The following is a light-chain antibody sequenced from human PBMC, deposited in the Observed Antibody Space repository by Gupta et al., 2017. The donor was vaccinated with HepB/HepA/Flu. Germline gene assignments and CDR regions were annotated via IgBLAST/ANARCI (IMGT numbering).Light chain of an antibody. Sequence: DIQMTQSASTLSASVGDRVTITCRASQSISSWLAWYQQKPGKAPKVLIYEASTLESGVPSRFSGSGSGTEFTLTINSLQPDDFATYYCQQYNSYSRTFGQGTKVEIK. CDR3: QQYNSYSRT. CDR1: QSISSW. J-gene: IGKJ1*01. V-gene: IGKV1-5*03. CDR2: EAS.